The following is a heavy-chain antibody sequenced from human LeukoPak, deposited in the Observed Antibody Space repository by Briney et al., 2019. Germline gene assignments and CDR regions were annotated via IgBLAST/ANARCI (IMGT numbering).Heavy chain of an antibody. D-gene: IGHD2-15*01. V-gene: IGHV3-74*01. CDR1: GFTLSSYW. CDR3: ARSMGGYCSGGSCYNWFDP. CDR2: LNSDGSST. Sequence: GGALRLSCAASGFTLSSYWVHLVRQAPGKGVVWVSRLNSDGSSTSYADSVKGRFTISRDNAKNTLYLQMNSLRAEDTAVYYCARSMGGYCSGGSCYNWFDPWGQGTLVTVSS. J-gene: IGHJ5*02.